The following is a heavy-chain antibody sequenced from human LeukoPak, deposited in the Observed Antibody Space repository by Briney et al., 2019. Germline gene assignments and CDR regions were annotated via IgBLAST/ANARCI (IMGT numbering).Heavy chain of an antibody. V-gene: IGHV4-39*01. D-gene: IGHD6-13*01. Sequence: SETLSLTCTVSGGSISSSPFYWGWIRQPPGKELEWIGNVHYSGNTYYNPSLTSRVTISADTSQNQFSLKLSSVTAADTAVYYCARHQKGISSWFSSWGQGTLVAVSS. CDR1: GGSISSSPFY. CDR2: VHYSGNT. J-gene: IGHJ5*01. CDR3: ARHQKGISSWFSS.